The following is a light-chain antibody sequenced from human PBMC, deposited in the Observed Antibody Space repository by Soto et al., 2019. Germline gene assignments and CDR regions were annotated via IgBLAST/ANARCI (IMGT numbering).Light chain of an antibody. CDR1: QSVSSSY. J-gene: IGKJ2*01. Sequence: IVLTQSPGTLSLSPGERATLSCRASQSVSSSYLAWYQQKPGQAPRLLIYGASTRATGIPARFSGSGSGTEFTLTISNLQSEDFALYYCQHYFNWPYTFGQGTKVHIK. CDR2: GAS. CDR3: QHYFNWPYT. V-gene: IGKV3-15*01.